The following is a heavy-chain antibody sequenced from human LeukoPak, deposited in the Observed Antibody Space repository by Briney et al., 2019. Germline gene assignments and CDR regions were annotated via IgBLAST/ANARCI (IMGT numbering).Heavy chain of an antibody. CDR1: GGSLSGYY. V-gene: IGHV4-34*01. Sequence: SETLSLTCAVYGGSLSGYYWSWIRQPPGKGLEWIGEINHSGSTNYNPSLKSRVTISVDTSKNQFSLKLSSVTAADTAVYYCARFLRYYYDRHYFDYWGQGTLVTVSS. D-gene: IGHD3-22*01. CDR2: INHSGST. CDR3: ARFLRYYYDRHYFDY. J-gene: IGHJ4*02.